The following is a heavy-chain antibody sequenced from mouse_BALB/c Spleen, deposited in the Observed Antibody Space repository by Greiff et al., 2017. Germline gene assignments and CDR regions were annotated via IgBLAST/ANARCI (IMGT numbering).Heavy chain of an antibody. J-gene: IGHJ3*01. D-gene: IGHD1-2*01. V-gene: IGHV5-6-5*01. CDR1: GFTFSSYA. Sequence: EVQLVESGGGLVKPGGSLKLSCAASGFTFSSYAMSWVRQTPEKRLEWVASISSGGSTYYPDGVKGRFTISRDNARNILYQQLSSLRSEDTAMYYCARLLRLEFADWGAGTLVTVSA. CDR2: ISSGGST. CDR3: ARLLRLEFAD.